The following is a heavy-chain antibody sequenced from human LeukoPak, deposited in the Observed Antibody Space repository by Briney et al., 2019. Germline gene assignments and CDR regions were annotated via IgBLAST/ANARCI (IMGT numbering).Heavy chain of an antibody. J-gene: IGHJ4*02. V-gene: IGHV1-18*01. CDR1: GYTFTNYG. D-gene: IGHD3-3*01. Sequence: ASVKVSCKASGYTFTNYGISCVRQAPGQGLEWMGWISAYNGNTNYAQKLQGRVTMTTDTSTSTAYVELRSLRSDDTAVYYCARSPDFWSGYAFDYWGQGTLVTVSS. CDR2: ISAYNGNT. CDR3: ARSPDFWSGYAFDY.